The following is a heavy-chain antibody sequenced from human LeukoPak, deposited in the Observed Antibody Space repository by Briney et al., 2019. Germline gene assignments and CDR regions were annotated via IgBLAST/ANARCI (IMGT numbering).Heavy chain of an antibody. J-gene: IGHJ4*02. Sequence: GGSLRLSCAASGFTFSSYGMHWVRQAPGKGLEWVAFIRYDGSNKYNADSVKGRFTISRDNSKNMLYLQMNSLRPEDTAVYYCAKEYVGDGYNPPLDYWGQGTLVTVSS. CDR2: IRYDGSNK. CDR3: AKEYVGDGYNPPLDY. V-gene: IGHV3-30*02. D-gene: IGHD5-24*01. CDR1: GFTFSSYG.